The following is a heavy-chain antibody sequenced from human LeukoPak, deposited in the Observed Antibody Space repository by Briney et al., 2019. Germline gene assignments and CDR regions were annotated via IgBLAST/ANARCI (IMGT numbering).Heavy chain of an antibody. CDR1: GFTFSSYT. D-gene: IGHD3-9*01. CDR2: ISGRGGSA. CDR3: AKDLTPLSRNIPPYFDY. V-gene: IGHV3-23*01. J-gene: IGHJ4*02. Sequence: PGGSLRLSCAASGFTFSSYTMSWVRQAPGKGVEWVSAISGRGGSAYHADSVRGRLTISRDNSKNMLYLPMNTLTAEDTAVYYCAKDLTPLSRNIPPYFDYWGQGALVTVSS.